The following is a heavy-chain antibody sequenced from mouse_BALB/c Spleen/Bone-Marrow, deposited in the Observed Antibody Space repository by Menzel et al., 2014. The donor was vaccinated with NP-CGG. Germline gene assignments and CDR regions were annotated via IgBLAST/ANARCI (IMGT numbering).Heavy chain of an antibody. CDR1: GFSLTSYG. CDR3: ARSGTDYAMDY. Sequence: VKLLESGPDLVAPSQSLSLTCTVSGFSLTSYGLHWVRQPPGKGLEWLGVIWSDGSTTYNSALKSRLSISKDNSKRQVLLKMNSLQTDDTAMYYCARSGTDYAMDYWGRGTSVTVSS. D-gene: IGHD4-1*01. V-gene: IGHV2-6-2*01. CDR2: IWSDGST. J-gene: IGHJ4*01.